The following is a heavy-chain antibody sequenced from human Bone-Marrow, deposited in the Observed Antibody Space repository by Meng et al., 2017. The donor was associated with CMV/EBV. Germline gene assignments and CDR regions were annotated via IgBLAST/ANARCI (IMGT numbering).Heavy chain of an antibody. CDR1: GGTFKIYA. J-gene: IGHJ3*02. D-gene: IGHD3-10*01. V-gene: IGHV1-69*05. Sequence: SVKVSCKASGGTFKIYAINWVRQASGQGLEWMGGIIPVFGTANFAQKFQGRLTITTDESTSTAYMELSSLTSDDKAVYFWVRGVPYDAFDIWGQGTLVTVSS. CDR3: VRGVPYDAFDI. CDR2: IIPVFGTA.